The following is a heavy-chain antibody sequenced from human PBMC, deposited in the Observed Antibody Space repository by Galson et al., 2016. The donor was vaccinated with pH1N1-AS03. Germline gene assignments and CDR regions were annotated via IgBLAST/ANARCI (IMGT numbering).Heavy chain of an antibody. J-gene: IGHJ5*02. CDR1: GASVSHYASY. CDR2: VSARGTT. V-gene: IGHV4-39*07. D-gene: IGHD2-15*01. Sequence: SETLSLTCSVSGASVSHYASYWGWIRQAPGKGLEWIATVSARGTTYHNPSLDSRLTISLDTSKNPFSLTLTSVTAADTAMYYCARDRRDCSGGSCSQDGWFDPWGQGTLVVVSS. CDR3: ARDRRDCSGGSCSQDGWFDP.